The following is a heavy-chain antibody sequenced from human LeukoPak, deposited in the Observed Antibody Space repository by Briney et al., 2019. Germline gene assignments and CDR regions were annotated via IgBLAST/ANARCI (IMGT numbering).Heavy chain of an antibody. J-gene: IGHJ4*02. CDR2: INHSGST. Sequence: SETLSLTCAVYGGSFSGYYWSWIRQPPGKGLEWIGKINHSGSTNYNPSLKSRVTISVDTSKNQFSLKLSSVTAADTAVYYCARGRITIFGVVIIRYYFDYWGQGTLVTVSS. D-gene: IGHD3-3*01. CDR3: ARGRITIFGVVIIRYYFDY. CDR1: GGSFSGYY. V-gene: IGHV4-34*01.